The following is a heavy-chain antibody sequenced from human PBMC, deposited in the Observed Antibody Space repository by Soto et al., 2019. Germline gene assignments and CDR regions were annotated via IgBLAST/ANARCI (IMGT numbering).Heavy chain of an antibody. D-gene: IGHD2-21*02. CDR1: GYSFTNYW. V-gene: IGHV5-51*01. CDR3: AIGGDWYFFDM. Sequence: VESLKISCKGSGYSFTNYWIGWVGQMPGKGLEWMGSIYPGDSDTRYSPSFQGQVTISADKSISTAYLQWSSLRASDTAMYYCAIGGDWYFFDMWAQGTMVTVSS. CDR2: IYPGDSDT. J-gene: IGHJ3*02.